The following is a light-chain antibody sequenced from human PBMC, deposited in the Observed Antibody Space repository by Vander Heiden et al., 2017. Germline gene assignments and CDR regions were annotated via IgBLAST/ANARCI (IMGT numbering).Light chain of an antibody. J-gene: IGLJ3*02. Sequence: NFMLTQPHSVSESPGKTVTISCTRSSGSNASNDVQWYQQRPGSSPTTVIYEDDQRPSGVPDGFSGSIDSSSNSASLTISGLKTEDEADYYCQSYDSSNQVFGGGTKLTVL. CDR3: QSYDSSNQV. V-gene: IGLV6-57*01. CDR2: EDD. CDR1: SGSNASND.